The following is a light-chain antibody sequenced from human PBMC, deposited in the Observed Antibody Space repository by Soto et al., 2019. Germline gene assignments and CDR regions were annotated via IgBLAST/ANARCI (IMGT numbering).Light chain of an antibody. V-gene: IGLV1-47*02. CDR2: TNS. CDR3: QSYDSSLSVLYV. J-gene: IGLJ1*01. CDR1: SSNLGTNY. Sequence: QSVLTQPPSASGTPGQRVTISCSGSSSNLGTNYVYWYQQLPGTAPKLLIYTNSQRPSGVPDRFSGSKSGTSASLAITGLQAEDEADYYCQSYDSSLSVLYVFGTGTKVTVL.